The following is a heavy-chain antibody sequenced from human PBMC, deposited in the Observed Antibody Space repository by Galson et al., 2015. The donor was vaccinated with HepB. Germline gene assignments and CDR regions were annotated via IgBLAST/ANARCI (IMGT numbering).Heavy chain of an antibody. D-gene: IGHD3-10*01. CDR3: AKERKRGHYFGMDV. J-gene: IGHJ6*02. CDR2: ISDSGDSS. CDR1: GFTFINYV. Sequence: SLRLSCAASGFTFINYVMNWVRQAPGRGLEWVSAISDSGDSSFYADSVKGRFTISRDNSRDTLFLQMNSLRAEDTAVYYCAKERKRGHYFGMDVWGQGTTVTVSS. V-gene: IGHV3-23*01.